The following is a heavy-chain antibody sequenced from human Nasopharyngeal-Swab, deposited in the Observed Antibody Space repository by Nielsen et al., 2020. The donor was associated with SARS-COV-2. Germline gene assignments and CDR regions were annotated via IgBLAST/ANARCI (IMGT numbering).Heavy chain of an antibody. Sequence: WIRQPPGKALEWPAHIFSNDEKSYSTSLKSRLTISKDTSKSQVVLTMTNMDPVDTATYSCARTLLAAGGYYYYGMDVWGQGTTVTVSS. V-gene: IGHV2-26*01. CDR3: ARTLLAAGGYYYYGMDV. CDR2: IFSNDEK. J-gene: IGHJ6*02. D-gene: IGHD6-13*01.